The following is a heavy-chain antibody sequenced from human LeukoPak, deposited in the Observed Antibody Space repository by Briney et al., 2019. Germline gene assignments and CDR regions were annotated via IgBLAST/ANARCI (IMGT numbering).Heavy chain of an antibody. D-gene: IGHD3-10*01. CDR3: ARARSPYGNFGC. J-gene: IGHJ4*02. V-gene: IGHV4-30-4*08. CDR1: GGSNRRCYYY. CDR2: IYYSGST. Sequence: SQTLSLTRTVSGGSNRRCYYYGSWIRQPPGKVLEWIGYIYYSGSTYYNPSLKSRVTISVSKSKNLFSPKQGDVPGPGPAVYYCARARSPYGNFGCWGQVALVSVS.